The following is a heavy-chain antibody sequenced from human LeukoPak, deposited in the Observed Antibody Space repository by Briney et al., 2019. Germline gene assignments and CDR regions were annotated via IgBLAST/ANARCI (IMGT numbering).Heavy chain of an antibody. CDR3: ARQSYSYASSAYYYFFDS. D-gene: IGHD3-22*01. Sequence: SETQSVTCNVSGGSISSSSYNWCWIRQPPGKGLEWIGSIYYSGNTYYNPSLKSRVTISVDTSMNQFSLKLSSVTATDTAVYYCARQSYSYASSAYYYFFDSWVRVILVTVSS. V-gene: IGHV4-39*01. J-gene: IGHJ4*01. CDR2: IYYSGNT. CDR1: GGSISSSSYN.